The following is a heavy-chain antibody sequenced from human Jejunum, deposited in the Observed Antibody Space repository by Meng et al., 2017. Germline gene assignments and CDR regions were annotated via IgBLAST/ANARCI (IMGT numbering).Heavy chain of an antibody. Sequence: QVELVGSGGDVVQPGSSLRMCCVASGFTFSTDSMHWVRQAPGKGLEWLAVISSNGKGKYYGDSVKGRFTTSRDNSRSTVCLQMNSLRAEDTAVYYCAREARLDYWYLDLWGRGTLVTVSS. CDR1: GFTFSTDS. CDR3: AREARLDYWYLDL. V-gene: IGHV3-30*04. D-gene: IGHD6-19*01. CDR2: ISSNGKGK. J-gene: IGHJ2*01.